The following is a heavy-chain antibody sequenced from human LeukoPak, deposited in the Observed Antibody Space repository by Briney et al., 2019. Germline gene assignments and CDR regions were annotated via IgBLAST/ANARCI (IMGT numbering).Heavy chain of an antibody. CDR1: GFTFSGHA. CDR3: ARDARNVLRYFDWPTDFDY. J-gene: IGHJ4*02. CDR2: ISYDGSNK. Sequence: GRSLRLSCAASGFTFSGHAMHWVRQAPGKGLEWVAVISYDGSNKYYADSVKGRFTISRDNSKNTLYLQMNSLRAEDTAVYYCARDARNVLRYFDWPTDFDYWGQGTRVTVSS. V-gene: IGHV3-30-3*01. D-gene: IGHD3-9*01.